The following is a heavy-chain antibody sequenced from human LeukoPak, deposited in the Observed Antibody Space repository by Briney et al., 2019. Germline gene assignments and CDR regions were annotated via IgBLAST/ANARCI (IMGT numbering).Heavy chain of an antibody. J-gene: IGHJ4*02. D-gene: IGHD2-21*02. CDR1: GFTFSSYA. CDR3: TTDWGVVVTAPNYDLTGGDY. CDR2: FSGSGGST. Sequence: GVSLRLSCAASGFTFSSYAMSWVRQAPGQGLEWVSNFSGSGGSTYYADSVKVRFTISRDNSKNTLYLQMNSRKAEDAAVYYCTTDWGVVVTAPNYDLTGGDYWGQGTMVTVSS. V-gene: IGHV3-23*01.